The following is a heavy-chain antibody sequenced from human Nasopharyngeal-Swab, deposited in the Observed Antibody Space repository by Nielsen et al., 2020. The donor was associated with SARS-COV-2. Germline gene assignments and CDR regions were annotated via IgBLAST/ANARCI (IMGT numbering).Heavy chain of an antibody. Sequence: GGSLRLSCAAPGFTFSSYGMHWVRQAPGKGLEWVAVIWYDGSNKYYADSVKGRFTISRDNSKNTLYLQMNSLRAEDTAVYYCARDDSSGYYSFFDYWGQGTLVTVSS. J-gene: IGHJ4*02. D-gene: IGHD3-22*01. CDR3: ARDDSSGYYSFFDY. CDR1: GFTFSSYG. CDR2: IWYDGSNK. V-gene: IGHV3-33*01.